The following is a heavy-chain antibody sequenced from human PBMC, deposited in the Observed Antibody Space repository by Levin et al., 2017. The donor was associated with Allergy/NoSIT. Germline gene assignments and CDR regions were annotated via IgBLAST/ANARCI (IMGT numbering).Heavy chain of an antibody. V-gene: IGHV4-59*01. D-gene: IGHD2-15*01. CDR3: ARERCSGGSCFDAFDI. Sequence: SQTLSLTCTVSGGSISSYYWSWIRQPPGKGLEWIGYIYYSGSTNYNPSLKSRVTISVDTSKNQFSLKLSSVTAADTAVYYCARERCSGGSCFDAFDIWGQGTMVTVSS. CDR1: GGSISSYY. CDR2: IYYSGST. J-gene: IGHJ3*02.